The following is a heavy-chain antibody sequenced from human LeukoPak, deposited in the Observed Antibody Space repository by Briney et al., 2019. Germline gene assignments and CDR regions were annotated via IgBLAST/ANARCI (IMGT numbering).Heavy chain of an antibody. J-gene: IGHJ3*02. CDR2: IYSGGTT. CDR3: ARAHLDSVYAFDI. CDR1: GFTVSGNY. D-gene: IGHD2-15*01. Sequence: GGSLRLSCAVSGFTVSGNYMSWVRQAPEKGLEWVSLIYSGGTTYYADSVKGRFTISRDNSKNTLYLQMNSLRAEDTAVYYCARAHLDSVYAFDIWGQGTMVTVSS. V-gene: IGHV3-53*01.